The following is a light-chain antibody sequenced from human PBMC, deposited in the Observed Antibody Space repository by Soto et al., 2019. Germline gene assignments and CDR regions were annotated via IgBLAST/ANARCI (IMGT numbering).Light chain of an antibody. Sequence: QSVLTQPASVSGSPGQSITISCTGTSSDVGGYNYVSWYQQHPGKAPKLMIYEVSNRPSGVSNRFSGSKSGNTASLTISGLQAEDEADYYGSSYTSSSTRVVGGGTKLTVL. CDR3: SSYTSSSTRV. V-gene: IGLV2-14*01. J-gene: IGLJ3*02. CDR2: EVS. CDR1: SSDVGGYNY.